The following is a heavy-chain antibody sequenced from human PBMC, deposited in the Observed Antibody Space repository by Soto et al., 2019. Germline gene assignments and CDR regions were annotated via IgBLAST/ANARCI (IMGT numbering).Heavy chain of an antibody. D-gene: IGHD1-26*01. V-gene: IGHV3-9*01. Sequence: EVQLVESGGGLVQPGRSLRLSCAASGFTIDDYAMHWVRQVPGKGLEWVSGISSNSDTIDYADSVKGRFTISRDIAKNSLFLQMNTLRPEDTALYYCVKDMKWGGMTTIHYFDSWGQGTLVTVSS. CDR2: ISSNSDTI. CDR3: VKDMKWGGMTTIHYFDS. CDR1: GFTIDDYA. J-gene: IGHJ4*02.